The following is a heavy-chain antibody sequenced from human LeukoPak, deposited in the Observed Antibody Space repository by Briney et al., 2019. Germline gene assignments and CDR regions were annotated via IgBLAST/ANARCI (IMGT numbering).Heavy chain of an antibody. CDR1: GYTFNGYY. J-gene: IGHJ6*03. CDR3: ARVDSKAVAGTHYYYYMDV. CDR2: INPNSGGT. V-gene: IGHV1-2*02. Sequence: ASVKVSCKASGYTFNGYYKHWVRQAPGQGLEWMGWINPNSGGTNYAQKFQGRVTMTRDTSISTAYMELSRLRSDDTAVYYCARVDSKAVAGTHYYYYMDVWGKGTTVTVSS. D-gene: IGHD6-19*01.